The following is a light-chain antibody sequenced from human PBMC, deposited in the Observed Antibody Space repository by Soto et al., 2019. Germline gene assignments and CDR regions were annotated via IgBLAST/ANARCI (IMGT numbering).Light chain of an antibody. Sequence: TQSPSSLSASVGDRVTITCQASQDISNYLNWYQQKPGKAPKLLIYDASNLETGVPSRFSGSGSGTDFTFTISSLQPEDIATYYCQQYDNLPVTFGQGTKLEIK. J-gene: IGKJ2*01. V-gene: IGKV1-33*01. CDR3: QQYDNLPVT. CDR1: QDISNY. CDR2: DAS.